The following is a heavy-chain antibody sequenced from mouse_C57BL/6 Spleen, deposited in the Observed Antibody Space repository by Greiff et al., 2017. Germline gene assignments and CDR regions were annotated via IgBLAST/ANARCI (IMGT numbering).Heavy chain of an antibody. Sequence: QVQLQQSGAELARPGASVKLSCKASGYTFTSYGISWVKQRTGQGLEWIGKIYPRSGNTYYNEKFKGKATLTANKSSSTAYMEIRSLTSEDAAVYFCAGSGDYDGDYFDYWGQGTTLTVSS. CDR3: AGSGDYDGDYFDY. J-gene: IGHJ2*01. CDR1: GYTFTSYG. CDR2: IYPRSGNT. V-gene: IGHV1-81*01. D-gene: IGHD2-4*01.